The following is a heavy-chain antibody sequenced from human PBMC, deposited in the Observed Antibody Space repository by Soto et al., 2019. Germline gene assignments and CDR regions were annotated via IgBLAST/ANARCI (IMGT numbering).Heavy chain of an antibody. CDR3: ARGRSGSYYKLYYYYYGMDV. V-gene: IGHV1-69*13. Sequence: SVKVSCKASGGTFSSYAISWVRQAPGQGLEWMGGVIPIFGTANYAQKFQGRVTITADESTSTAYMELSSLRSEDTAVYYCARGRSGSYYKLYYYYYGMDVWGQGTTVTVSS. CDR1: GGTFSSYA. D-gene: IGHD3-10*01. J-gene: IGHJ6*02. CDR2: VIPIFGTA.